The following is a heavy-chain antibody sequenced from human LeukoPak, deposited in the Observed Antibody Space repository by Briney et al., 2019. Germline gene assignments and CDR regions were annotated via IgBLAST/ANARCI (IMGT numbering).Heavy chain of an antibody. D-gene: IGHD6-13*01. CDR3: ARRIAAPNNWFDP. CDR1: GGTFSSYA. V-gene: IGHV1-69*05. CDR2: IIPIFGTA. J-gene: IGHJ5*02. Sequence: SVKVSCKASGGTFSSYAISWVRQAPGQGLEWMGGIIPIFGTANYAQKFQGRVTITTDESTSTAYMELSSLRSEGTAVYYCARRIAAPNNWFDPWGQGTLVTVSS.